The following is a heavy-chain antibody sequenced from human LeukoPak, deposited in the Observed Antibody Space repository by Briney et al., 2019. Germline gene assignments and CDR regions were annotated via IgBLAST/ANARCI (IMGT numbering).Heavy chain of an antibody. CDR1: GFTFSDYW. D-gene: IGHD1-26*01. V-gene: IGHV3-74*01. CDR3: AKSDYFDP. J-gene: IGHJ5*02. Sequence: GGSLRLSCAPSGFTFSDYWMTWVRQAPGKGLVWVSRIKGDASRATYADSVNDRFSISRDNAKSTLYLQINRLRAEDTAVYYCAKSDYFDPWGPGTLVTVSS. CDR2: IKGDASRA.